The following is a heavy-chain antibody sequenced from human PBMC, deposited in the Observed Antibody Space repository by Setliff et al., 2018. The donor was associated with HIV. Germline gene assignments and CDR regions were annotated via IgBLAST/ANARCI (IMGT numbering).Heavy chain of an antibody. D-gene: IGHD3-3*01. J-gene: IGHJ4*02. CDR3: ITDRRGSNSWSGYNGGFDY. CDR2: IRTKTDGGTA. V-gene: IGHV3-15*07. Sequence: GGSLRLSCVVSGFTFTNAWMNWVRQAPGKGLEWLGRIRTKTDGGTADYAAPVKGRFTISRDDSQNTLYLQMNSLKTEDTAVYYCITDRRGSNSWSGYNGGFDYWGQGTLVTVSS. CDR1: GFTFTNAW.